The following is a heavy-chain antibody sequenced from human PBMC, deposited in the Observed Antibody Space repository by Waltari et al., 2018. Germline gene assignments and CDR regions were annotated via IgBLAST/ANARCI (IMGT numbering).Heavy chain of an antibody. D-gene: IGHD4-17*01. Sequence: QVQLQQSGPGLVKPSQTLSLTCAISGDSVSTNSVAWNWIRQSPSRGREWLGRTYYRSKWSNDYAVSVKSRITSNSDTSKNQFSLQLNSVTPEDTALYYCARARDESDYNYYFDYWGQGTLVTV. J-gene: IGHJ4*02. V-gene: IGHV6-1*01. CDR2: TYYRSKWSN. CDR1: GDSVSTNSVA. CDR3: ARARDESDYNYYFDY.